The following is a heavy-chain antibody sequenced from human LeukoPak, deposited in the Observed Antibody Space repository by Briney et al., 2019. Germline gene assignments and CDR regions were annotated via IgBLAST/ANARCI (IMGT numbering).Heavy chain of an antibody. J-gene: IGHJ4*02. CDR2: IYDSGST. V-gene: IGHV4-59*01. CDR1: GGSISSYY. CDR3: ARGFFVPDSSGYYSIYYFDY. D-gene: IGHD3-22*01. Sequence: SETLSLTCSVSGGSISSYYWSWIRQPPGEGLEWIGYIYDSGSTKYNPSLKSRVTISVDTSKNQFSLKLSSVTAADTAVYYCARGFFVPDSSGYYSIYYFDYWGQGTLVTVSS.